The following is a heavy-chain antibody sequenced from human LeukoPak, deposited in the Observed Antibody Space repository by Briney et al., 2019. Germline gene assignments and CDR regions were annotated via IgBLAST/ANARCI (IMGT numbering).Heavy chain of an antibody. V-gene: IGHV5-51*01. CDR1: GYSFTSHW. J-gene: IGHJ4*02. Sequence: GESLLISCQGSGYSFTSHWIGWVRQMPGKGPEWMGIIYPGDSDTRYSPSFQGQVTISADKSISTAYLQWNSLKASDTAMYYCAKRINWDVDYWGQGTLVTVSS. CDR2: IYPGDSDT. CDR3: AKRINWDVDY. D-gene: IGHD1-1*01.